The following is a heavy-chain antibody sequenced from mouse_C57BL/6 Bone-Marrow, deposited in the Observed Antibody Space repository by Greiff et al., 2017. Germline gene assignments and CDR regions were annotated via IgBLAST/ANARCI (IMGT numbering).Heavy chain of an antibody. J-gene: IGHJ4*01. CDR2: IDPENGDT. CDR3: TTTAMDY. V-gene: IGHV14-4*01. Sequence: EVKLVESGAELVRPGASVTLSCTASGFNIKDDYMHWVKQRPEQGLEWIGWIDPENGDTEYASKFQGKATITADTSSNTAYLQLSSLTSEDTAVXYCTTTAMDYWGQGTSVTVSS. CDR1: GFNIKDDY.